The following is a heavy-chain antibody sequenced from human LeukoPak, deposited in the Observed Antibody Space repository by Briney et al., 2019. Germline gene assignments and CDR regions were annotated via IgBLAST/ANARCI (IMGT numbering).Heavy chain of an antibody. CDR2: ISSSSSYI. V-gene: IGHV3-21*01. J-gene: IGHJ4*02. D-gene: IGHD2-2*01. Sequence: GGSLRLSCAASGFTFSSYSMNWVRQAPGKGLEWVSSISSSSSYIYYADSVKGRFTISRDSAKNSLYLQMNSLRAEDTAVYYCARRRYCSSTSCSYYFDYWGQGTLVTVSS. CDR1: GFTFSSYS. CDR3: ARRRYCSSTSCSYYFDY.